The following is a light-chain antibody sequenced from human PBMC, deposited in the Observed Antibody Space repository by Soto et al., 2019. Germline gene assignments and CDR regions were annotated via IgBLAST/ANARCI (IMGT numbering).Light chain of an antibody. CDR3: AAGDDSLNGPNVV. CDR1: SSNIGSNT. CDR2: SNN. J-gene: IGLJ2*01. Sequence: QSVPTQPPSASGTPGQRVTISCSGSSSNIGSNTVNWYQQLPGTAPKLLIYSNNQRPSGVPDRFSGSKSGTSASLAISGLQSEDEADYYCAAGDDSLNGPNVVFGGGTKLTVL. V-gene: IGLV1-44*01.